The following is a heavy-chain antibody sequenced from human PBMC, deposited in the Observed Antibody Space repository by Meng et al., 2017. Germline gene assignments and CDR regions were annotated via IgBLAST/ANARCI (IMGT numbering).Heavy chain of an antibody. CDR2: IQPNSGDT. V-gene: IGHV1-2*06. Sequence: QVQLGKSGAKWRKPGASVKVSCKASGFTFTGYYIHWVRQAPGQGLEWMGRIQPNSGDTNSAQKFQGRVTMTRDTSISTAYMELSGLKFDDTAVYYCARGLYDISGDFSYWGQGTLVTVSS. CDR1: GFTFTGYY. CDR3: ARGLYDISGDFSY. J-gene: IGHJ4*02. D-gene: IGHD3-22*01.